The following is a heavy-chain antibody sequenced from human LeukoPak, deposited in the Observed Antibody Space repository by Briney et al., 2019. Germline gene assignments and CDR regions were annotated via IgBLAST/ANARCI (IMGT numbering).Heavy chain of an antibody. J-gene: IGHJ6*03. V-gene: IGHV4-59*01. CDR2: ISYIGST. CDR1: GGSISNYY. CDR3: AGSYHYYMDV. Sequence: SETLSLTCTVSGGSISNYYWSWIRQPPGKGLEWIGCISYIGSTKYNPSLKSRVTISEGTSKKQFSLKLSSVTAADTAVYYCAGSYHYYMDVWGKGTTVTVSS.